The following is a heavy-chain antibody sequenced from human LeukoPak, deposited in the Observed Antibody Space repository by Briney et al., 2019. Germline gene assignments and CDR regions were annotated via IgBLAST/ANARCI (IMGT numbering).Heavy chain of an antibody. CDR2: FDPEDGET. D-gene: IGHD3-9*01. J-gene: IGHJ3*02. CDR3: ATGLLRYFDWFRRGPSDAFDI. Sequence: ASVKVSCKVSGYTLTELSMHWVRQAPGKGLEWVGGFDPEDGETIYAQKFQGRVTMTEDTSTDTAYMELSSLRSEDTAVYYCATGLLRYFDWFRRGPSDAFDIWGQGTMVTVSS. CDR1: GYTLTELS. V-gene: IGHV1-24*01.